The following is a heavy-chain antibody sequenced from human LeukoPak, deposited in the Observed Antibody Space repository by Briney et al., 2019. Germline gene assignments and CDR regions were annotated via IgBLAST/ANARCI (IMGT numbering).Heavy chain of an antibody. Sequence: GGSLTLSCAASGFTLKRHAMRGVRQAPGGGREWVSAISGSGRSTYYADFVKGRFTISRDNSKNTLYLQMNSLRAEDTAVYYCAKDQDSSSWGSFDYWGQGTLVTVSS. CDR2: ISGSGRST. CDR3: AKDQDSSSWGSFDY. V-gene: IGHV3-23*01. J-gene: IGHJ4*02. CDR1: GFTLKRHA. D-gene: IGHD6-13*01.